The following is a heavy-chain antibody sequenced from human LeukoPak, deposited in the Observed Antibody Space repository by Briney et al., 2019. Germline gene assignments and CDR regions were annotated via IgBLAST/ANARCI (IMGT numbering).Heavy chain of an antibody. CDR3: ARELAAAGTV. CDR1: GGSISSYY. D-gene: IGHD6-13*01. CDR2: IYYSGST. V-gene: IGHV4-59*01. Sequence: SETPSLTCTVSGGSISSYYWSWIRQPPGKGLEWIGYIYYSGSTNYNPSLKRRVTISVDTSKNQFSLKLSSVTAADTAVYYCARELAAAGTVWGQGTLVTVSS. J-gene: IGHJ4*02.